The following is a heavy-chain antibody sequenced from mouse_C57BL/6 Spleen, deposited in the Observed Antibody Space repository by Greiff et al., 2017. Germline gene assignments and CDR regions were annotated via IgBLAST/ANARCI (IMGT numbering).Heavy chain of an antibody. J-gene: IGHJ2*01. V-gene: IGHV5-17*01. CDR3: ARPPHYYSNSFDY. CDR1: GFTFSDYG. D-gene: IGHD2-5*01. CDR2: ISSGSSTT. Sequence: EVMLVESGGGFVKPGGSLKLSCAASGFTFSDYGMHWVRQAPEKGLEWVAYISSGSSTTYYADTVKGRFPISRANAKNTPYLHMTSLMSEDSAMYYCARPPHYYSNSFDYWGQGTTLTVSS.